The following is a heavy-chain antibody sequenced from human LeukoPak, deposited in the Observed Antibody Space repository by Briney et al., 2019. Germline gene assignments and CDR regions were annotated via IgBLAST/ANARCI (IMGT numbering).Heavy chain of an antibody. CDR2: INHSGST. J-gene: IGHJ4*02. V-gene: IGHV4-34*01. Sequence: SETLSLTCAVYGGSFSGYYWSWIRQPPGKGLEWIGEINHSGSTNYNPSLKSRVAISVDTSKNQFSLKLSSVTAADTAVYYCASSSSWYYFDYWGQGTLVTVSS. D-gene: IGHD6-13*01. CDR3: ASSSSWYYFDY. CDR1: GGSFSGYY.